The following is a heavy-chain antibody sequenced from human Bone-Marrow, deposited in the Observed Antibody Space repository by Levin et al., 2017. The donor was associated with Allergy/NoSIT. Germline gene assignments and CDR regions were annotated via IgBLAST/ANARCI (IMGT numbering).Heavy chain of an antibody. Sequence: GESLKISCEASKFTFSNYGMHWVRQAPGKGLEWVAVISYDGSYKNYADSVKGRSTISRDNSRNTLYLQMSSLRPEDTAVYYCATEIDSSGRYRFDHWGQGTLVTVSS. CDR1: KFTFSNYG. D-gene: IGHD3-10*01. CDR2: ISYDGSYK. V-gene: IGHV3-30*03. CDR3: ATEIDSSGRYRFDH. J-gene: IGHJ4*02.